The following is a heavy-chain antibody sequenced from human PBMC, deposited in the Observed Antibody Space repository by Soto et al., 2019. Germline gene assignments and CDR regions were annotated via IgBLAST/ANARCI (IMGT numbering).Heavy chain of an antibody. CDR2: IKQDGSEK. Sequence: GGSLRLSCAASGLTFSSYWMSWVRQAPGKGLEWVANIKQDGSEKYYVDSVKGRFTISRDNAKNSLYLQMNSLRAEDTAVYYCARDTSYWGSTFDYWGQGTLVTVSS. CDR1: GLTFSSYW. D-gene: IGHD3-16*01. V-gene: IGHV3-7*01. CDR3: ARDTSYWGSTFDY. J-gene: IGHJ4*02.